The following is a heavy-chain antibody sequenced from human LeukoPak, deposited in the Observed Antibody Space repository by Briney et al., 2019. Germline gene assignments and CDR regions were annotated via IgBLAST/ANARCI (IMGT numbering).Heavy chain of an antibody. CDR3: AKDQTAAVGQLDY. CDR2: ISASRTDT. J-gene: IGHJ4*02. D-gene: IGHD6-13*01. Sequence: GGSLRLSCTASGLSFSNYAMTWVRQAPGKGLEWASVISASRTDTYYADSVKGRFTISRDNFQNTLYLHMNSLRAEDTAVYYCAKDQTAAVGQLDYWGQGTVVTVSS. V-gene: IGHV3-23*01. CDR1: GLSFSNYA.